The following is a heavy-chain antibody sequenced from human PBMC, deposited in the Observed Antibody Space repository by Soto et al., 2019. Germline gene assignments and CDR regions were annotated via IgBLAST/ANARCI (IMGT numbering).Heavy chain of an antibody. J-gene: IGHJ6*03. V-gene: IGHV3-23*01. CDR1: GFTFSSYA. CDR3: AKAAAYYYYYYMDV. Sequence: EVQLLESGGGLVQPGGSLRLSCAASGFTFSSYAMSWVRQAPGKGLEWVSAISGSGGSTYYADSVRGRFTISRDNSKNTLYLQMNSLRAEDAAVYYCAKAAAYYYYYYMDVWGKGTTVTVSS. CDR2: ISGSGGST.